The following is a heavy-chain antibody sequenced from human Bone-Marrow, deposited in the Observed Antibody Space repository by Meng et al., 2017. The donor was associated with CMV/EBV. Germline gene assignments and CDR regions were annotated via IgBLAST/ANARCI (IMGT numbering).Heavy chain of an antibody. D-gene: IGHD2-2*01. Sequence: GESLKISCTASGFTFGDYAMSWVRQAPGKGLEWVAVISYDGSNKYYADSVKGRFTISRDNSKNTLYLQMNSLRAEDTAVYYCARAKCSSTSCYEYYWGQGTLVTVSS. CDR1: GFTFGDYA. J-gene: IGHJ4*02. CDR2: ISYDGSNK. V-gene: IGHV3-30-3*01. CDR3: ARAKCSSTSCYEYY.